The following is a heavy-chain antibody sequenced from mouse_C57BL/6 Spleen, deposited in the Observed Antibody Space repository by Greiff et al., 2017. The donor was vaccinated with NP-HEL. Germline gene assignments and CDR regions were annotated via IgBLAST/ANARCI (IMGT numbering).Heavy chain of an antibody. CDR3: ARVGHYGNLHWYFDV. Sequence: EVQLVESGGGLVKPGGSLKLSCAASGFTFSSYAMSWVRQTPEKRLEWVATISDGGSYTYYPDNVKGRFTISRDNAKNNLYLQMSHLKSEDTAMYYCARVGHYGNLHWYFDVWGTGTTVTVSS. V-gene: IGHV5-4*01. D-gene: IGHD2-1*01. CDR2: ISDGGSYT. J-gene: IGHJ1*03. CDR1: GFTFSSYA.